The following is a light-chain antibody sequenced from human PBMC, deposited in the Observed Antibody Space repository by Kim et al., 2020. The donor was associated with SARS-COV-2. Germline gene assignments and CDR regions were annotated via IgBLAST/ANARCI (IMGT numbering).Light chain of an antibody. V-gene: IGLV7-43*01. J-gene: IGLJ2*01. CDR1: NGAVTSAYY. CDR3: LLYFGGARV. CDR2: NTN. Sequence: PGGTVTLTCASNNGAVTSAYYPNWFQQKPRQAPRALIYNTNKKYSWTPARFSGSLLGDKAALTLSGVRPEDEADYYCLLYFGGARVFGGGTKVTVL.